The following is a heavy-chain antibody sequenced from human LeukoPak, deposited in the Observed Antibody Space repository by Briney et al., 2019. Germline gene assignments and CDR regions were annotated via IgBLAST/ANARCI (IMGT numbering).Heavy chain of an antibody. CDR2: IIPIFGTA. CDR1: GGTFSSYA. V-gene: IGHV1-69*05. J-gene: IGHJ5*02. Sequence: ASVKVSCKASGGTFSSYAISWVRQAPGQGLEWMGGIIPIFGTANYAQKFQGRVTITTDESTSTAYMELSSLRSEDTAVYYCAREITQRSSWFDPWGQGTLVTVSS. CDR3: AREITQRSSWFDP. D-gene: IGHD6-25*01.